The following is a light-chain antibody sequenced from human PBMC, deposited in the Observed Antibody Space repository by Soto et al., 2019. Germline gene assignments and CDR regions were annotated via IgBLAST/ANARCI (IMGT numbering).Light chain of an antibody. J-gene: IGKJ3*01. CDR3: QQYDNYCQQYDNLLRFT. Sequence: DIQMTQSPSSLSASVGDRVTITCQASQDISNYLNWYQQKPGKAPKLLIYDASNLETGVPSRFSGSGSGTDFTFTISSLQPEDIATYYCQQYDNYCQQYDNLLRFTFGPGTKVDIK. CDR1: QDISNY. CDR2: DAS. V-gene: IGKV1-33*01.